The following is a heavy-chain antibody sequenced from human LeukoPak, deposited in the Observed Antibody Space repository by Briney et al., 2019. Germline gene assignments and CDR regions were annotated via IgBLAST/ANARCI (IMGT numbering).Heavy chain of an antibody. V-gene: IGHV3-53*01. CDR3: VRTSWGQKGAFDI. CDR1: RFTGSSNY. CDR2: IYSGGST. Sequence: GVSVRLSCAASRFTGSSNYMRWVRRAPGKGLEGVSDIYSGGSTYYADSVKSRITIPRDNSRNTQYAQTNRLRAENTDKFYVVRTSWGQKGAFDIWGQGTLVTVSS. J-gene: IGHJ3*02. D-gene: IGHD7-27*01.